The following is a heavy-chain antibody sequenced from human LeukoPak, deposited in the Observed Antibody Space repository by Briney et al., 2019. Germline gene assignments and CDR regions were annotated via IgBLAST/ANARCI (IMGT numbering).Heavy chain of an antibody. D-gene: IGHD2-2*01. CDR1: GYTFTSYE. CDR2: MNPNSGNT. J-gene: IGHJ6*02. Sequence: ASVKVSCKASGYTFTSYESNWVRQATGQGLEWMGWMNPNSGNTGYAQKFQGRVTMTRNTSISTAYMELSSLRSEDTAVYYCARGMGCSSTSCYWGYYYYYGMDVWGQGTTVTVSS. CDR3: ARGMGCSSTSCYWGYYYYYGMDV. V-gene: IGHV1-8*01.